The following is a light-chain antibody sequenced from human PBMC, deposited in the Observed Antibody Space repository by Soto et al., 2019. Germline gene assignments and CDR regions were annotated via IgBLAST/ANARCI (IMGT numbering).Light chain of an antibody. J-gene: IGLJ3*02. Sequence: QSALTQPASVSGSPGQSITISCTGTRSDVGYYDYVSWYQQHPGKAPKLVIYDVSHRPSGVSNRFSGSKSGNTASLTISGLQAADEGDYYCSSYTTTYTRMFGGGTKLTVL. CDR1: RSDVGYYDY. CDR2: DVS. V-gene: IGLV2-14*01. CDR3: SSYTTTYTRM.